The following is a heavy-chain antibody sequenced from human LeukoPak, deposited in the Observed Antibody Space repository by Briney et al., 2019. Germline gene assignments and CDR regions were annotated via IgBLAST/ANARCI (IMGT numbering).Heavy chain of an antibody. J-gene: IGHJ4*02. CDR2: IYSGGST. CDR1: GFTVSSNY. D-gene: IGHD2-2*01. CDR3: ARHFYCSSTSCYLPIGY. Sequence: GGSLRLSCAASGFTVSSNYMSWVRQAPGKGLEWVSVIYSGGSTYYADSVKGRFTISRDNSKSTLYLQMNSLRAEDTAVYYCARHFYCSSTSCYLPIGYWGQGTLVTVSS. V-gene: IGHV3-53*01.